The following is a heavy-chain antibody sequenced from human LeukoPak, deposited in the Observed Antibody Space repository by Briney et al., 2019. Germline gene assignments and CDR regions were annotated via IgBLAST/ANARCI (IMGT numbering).Heavy chain of an antibody. V-gene: IGHV3-48*03. CDR1: GFTFSTYE. CDR3: AKDDGWVQYAN. J-gene: IGHJ4*02. CDR2: ISSRAATR. D-gene: IGHD5-24*01. Sequence: GGSLRLSCAASGFTFSTYEMNWVRQAPGRGLEWVSSISSRAATRYYADSVKGRFTISRDNAKNSLYLQMNSLRAEDTAVYYCAKDDGWVQYANWGQGTLVTVSS.